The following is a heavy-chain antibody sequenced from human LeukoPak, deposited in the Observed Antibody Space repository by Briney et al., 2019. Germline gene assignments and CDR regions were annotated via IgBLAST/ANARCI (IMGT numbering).Heavy chain of an antibody. CDR2: INSDGSST. CDR3: TTEIVLRNDEIH. CDR1: GFTFSSYW. V-gene: IGHV3-74*01. Sequence: GGSLRLSCAASGFTFSSYWMHWVRQAPGKGLVWVSRINSDGSSTSYADSVKGRFTISRDNAKNTLYLQMNSLKTEDTAVYYCTTEIVLRNDEIHWGQGTLVTVSS. J-gene: IGHJ4*02. D-gene: IGHD1-1*01.